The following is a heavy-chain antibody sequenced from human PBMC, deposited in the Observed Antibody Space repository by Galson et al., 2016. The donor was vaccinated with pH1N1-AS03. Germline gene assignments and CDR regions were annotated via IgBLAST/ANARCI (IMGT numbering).Heavy chain of an antibody. D-gene: IGHD2/OR15-2a*01. CDR2: IDPDHDGGT. V-gene: IGHV1-2*02. Sequence: SVKVSCKASGYTFTAYYIHWVRQAPGQGLEWMGWIDPDHDGGTRYAQKCQGRVTMARDTSITTVYMEVTRLTSDDTAVYYCARTLRGKGGLDSWGQGTLVTVTS. CDR3: ARTLRGKGGLDS. CDR1: GYTFTAYY. J-gene: IGHJ5*01.